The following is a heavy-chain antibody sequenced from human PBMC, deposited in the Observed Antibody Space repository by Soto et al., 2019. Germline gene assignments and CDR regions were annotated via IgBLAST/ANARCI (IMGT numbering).Heavy chain of an antibody. V-gene: IGHV4-30-4*01. J-gene: IGHJ6*02. CDR1: GGSISSGDYY. D-gene: IGHD3-10*01. CDR2: IYYSGST. CDR3: ARFERVRGVIRYYYGMDV. Sequence: SETLSLTCTVSGGSISSGDYYWSWIRQPPGKGLEWIGYIYYSGSTYYNPSLKSRVTISVDTSKNQFSLKLSSVTAADTAVYYCARFERVRGVIRYYYGMDVWGQGTTVTVSS.